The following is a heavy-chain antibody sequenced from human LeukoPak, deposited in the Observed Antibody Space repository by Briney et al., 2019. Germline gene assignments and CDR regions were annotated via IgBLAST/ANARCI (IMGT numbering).Heavy chain of an antibody. V-gene: IGHV4-38-2*02. CDR2: IYHSGTT. J-gene: IGHJ4*02. D-gene: IGHD2-2*01. Sequence: SETLSLTCTVSGYSISSGYYWGWIRQPPGKGLEWIGSIYHSGTTYYNPSLKSRVTISVDTSKNHFSLKLSSVTAADTAVYYCARGPTYQPIDYWGQGTLVTVSS. CDR1: GYSISSGYY. CDR3: ARGPTYQPIDY.